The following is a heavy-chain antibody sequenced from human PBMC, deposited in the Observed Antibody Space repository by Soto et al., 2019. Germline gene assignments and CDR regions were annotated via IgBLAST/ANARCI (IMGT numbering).Heavy chain of an antibody. J-gene: IGHJ4*02. D-gene: IGHD3-22*01. CDR3: AAHDSGGYFAEY. Sequence: QLQLQESGPGLVKPSETLSLTCTVSGDSVTISDYYWGWIRQPPGKGREWIGSIHYSGSTYYNPSLKSRVTISGETSKKQFSPKLTSLTAADAAVYYCAAHDSGGYFAEYWGQGTLVTVSA. CDR2: IHYSGST. V-gene: IGHV4-39*01. CDR1: GDSVTISDYY.